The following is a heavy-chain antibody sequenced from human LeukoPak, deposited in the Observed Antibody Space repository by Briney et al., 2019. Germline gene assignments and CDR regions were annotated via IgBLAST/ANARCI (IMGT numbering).Heavy chain of an antibody. J-gene: IGHJ4*02. CDR2: INPNSGGT. CDR1: GYTFTGYY. CDR3: AILLHCSGGSCYSGYFDY. Sequence: ASVKVSCKASGYTFTGYYMHWVRQVPGQGLEWMGWINPNSGGTNYAQKFQGRVTMTRDTSISTAYMELSRLRSDDTAVYYCAILLHCSGGSCYSGYFDYWGQGTLVTVSS. D-gene: IGHD2-15*01. V-gene: IGHV1-2*02.